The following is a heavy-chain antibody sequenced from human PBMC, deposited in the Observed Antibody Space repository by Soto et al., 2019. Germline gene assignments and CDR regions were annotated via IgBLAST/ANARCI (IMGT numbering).Heavy chain of an antibody. D-gene: IGHD2-2*01. CDR3: ARDPAAYYYYYYGMDV. V-gene: IGHV4-34*01. CDR1: GGSFSGYY. Sequence: SETLSLTCAVYGGSFSGYYWSWIRQPPGKWLEWIGEINHSGSTNYNPSLKSRVTISVDTSKNQFSLKLSSVTAADTAVYYCARDPAAYYYYYYGMDVWGQGXTVTVSS. J-gene: IGHJ6*02. CDR2: INHSGST.